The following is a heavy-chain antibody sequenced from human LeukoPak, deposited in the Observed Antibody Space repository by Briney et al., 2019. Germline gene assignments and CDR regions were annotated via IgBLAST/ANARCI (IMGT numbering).Heavy chain of an antibody. J-gene: IGHJ4*02. CDR2: ISYSGIT. V-gene: IGHV4-39*07. D-gene: IGHD6-13*01. CDR1: GGSVSSTAYY. Sequence: PSETLSLTCTVSGGSVSSTAYYWGWIHQPPGKGLKWIGSISYSGITYYDPSLTGRVTISVDTSKNQFSLTLSSVTAADSAMYYCAKGQSIGAGGGRGQGNLVTVSS. CDR3: AKGQSIGAGGG.